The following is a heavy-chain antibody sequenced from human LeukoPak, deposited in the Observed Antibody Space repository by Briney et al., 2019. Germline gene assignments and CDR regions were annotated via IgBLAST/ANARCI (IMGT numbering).Heavy chain of an antibody. CDR1: GYTFTSYD. V-gene: IGHV1-8*01. J-gene: IGHJ4*02. D-gene: IGHD3-22*01. Sequence: ASVKVSCKASGYTFTSYDINWVRQATGQGLEWMGWMNPNSGNTGYAQKFQGRVTMTRNTSISTAYMELSSLRSEDTAVYYCANGVTMIIVDRPPLGYWGQGTLVTVSS. CDR3: ANGVTMIIVDRPPLGY. CDR2: MNPNSGNT.